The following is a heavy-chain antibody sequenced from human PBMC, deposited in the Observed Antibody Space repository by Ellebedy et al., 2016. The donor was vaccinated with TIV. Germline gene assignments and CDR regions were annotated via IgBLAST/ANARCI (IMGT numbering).Heavy chain of an antibody. Sequence: SETLSLXXTVSGDSMTTYYWSWIRQPPGKGLEWIGYTYYIGSTDYNPSFKSRVTISVDTSRSQFSLRLNSVTAADTAAYYCARYGGGGQRGPRFDRWGQGALVTVSS. V-gene: IGHV4-59*12. J-gene: IGHJ5*02. CDR1: GDSMTTYY. CDR3: ARYGGGGQRGPRFDR. CDR2: TYYIGST. D-gene: IGHD3-16*01.